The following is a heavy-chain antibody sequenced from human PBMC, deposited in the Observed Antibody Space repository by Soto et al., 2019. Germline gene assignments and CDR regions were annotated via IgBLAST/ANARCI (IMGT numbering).Heavy chain of an antibody. Sequence: EVQLVQSGAEVKKPGESLKISCKGSGYTFNTYWIGWVRQMPGKGLEWMGIIYPGDSHTRYSPSFQGQVTISADKSISTAYQQWSSLKASDSAVYYCARKGHNYGAEYWGQGTLVTVSS. V-gene: IGHV5-51*03. CDR3: ARKGHNYGAEY. J-gene: IGHJ4*02. CDR2: IYPGDSHT. D-gene: IGHD5-18*01. CDR1: GYTFNTYW.